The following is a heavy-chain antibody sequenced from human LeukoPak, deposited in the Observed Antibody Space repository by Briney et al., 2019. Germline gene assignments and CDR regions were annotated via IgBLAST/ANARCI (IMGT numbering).Heavy chain of an antibody. CDR3: ARWGSGSYHFFDY. CDR1: GFTFTSYW. J-gene: IGHJ4*02. Sequence: GGSLRLSCAASGFTFTSYWMHWVRQAPGKGLEWVSVIYSGGTTYYADSVKGRFTLSRDNSKNTLYLQINSLRAEDTAVYYCARWGSGSYHFFDYWGQGTLVTVSP. D-gene: IGHD1-26*01. V-gene: IGHV3-53*01. CDR2: IYSGGTT.